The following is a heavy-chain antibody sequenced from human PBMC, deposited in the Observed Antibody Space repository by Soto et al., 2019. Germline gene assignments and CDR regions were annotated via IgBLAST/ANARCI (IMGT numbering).Heavy chain of an antibody. CDR2: IYSRPNYI. D-gene: IGHD6-6*01. Sequence: EVQLLQSGGGPVRSGGSLRLSCVASGFTLNNYRMTWVRQGPGKGLEWVASIYSRPNYIHYTESVKGRFIISRDNAKNSVYLQMNSLRGEDAAVYYCGREKEDEGSSSLRVYYGVDVWGQGTTVTVSS. V-gene: IGHV3-21*06. J-gene: IGHJ6*02. CDR1: GFTLNNYR. CDR3: GREKEDEGSSSLRVYYGVDV.